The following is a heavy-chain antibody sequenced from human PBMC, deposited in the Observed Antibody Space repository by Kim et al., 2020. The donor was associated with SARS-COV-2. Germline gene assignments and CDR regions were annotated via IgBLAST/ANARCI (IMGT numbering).Heavy chain of an antibody. CDR3: AREGDEGGSVT. D-gene: IGHD2-15*01. CDR2: INADNGNT. CDR1: GYTFTSYS. Sequence: ASVKVSCTASGYTFTSYSMHWVRQAPGQRLEWMGWINADNGNTRYSQKFQGRVTITRDTSASTAYMELSSLTSEDTAVYYCAREGDEGGSVTWGRGTMV. V-gene: IGHV1-3*01. J-gene: IGHJ3*01.